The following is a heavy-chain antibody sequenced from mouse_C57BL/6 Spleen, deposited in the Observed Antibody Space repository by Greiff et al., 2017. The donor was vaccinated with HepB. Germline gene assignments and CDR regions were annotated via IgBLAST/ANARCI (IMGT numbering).Heavy chain of an antibody. J-gene: IGHJ3*01. CDR2: IRSKSNNYAT. CDR1: GFSFNTYA. CDR3: VRGTGSFAY. D-gene: IGHD2-2*01. V-gene: IGHV10-1*01. Sequence: VQLVESGGGLVQPKGSLKLSCAASGFSFNTYAMNWVRQAPGTGLEWVARIRSKSNNYATYYADSVKDRFTISRDDSESMLYLQMNNLKTEDTAMYYCVRGTGSFAYWGQGTLVTVSA.